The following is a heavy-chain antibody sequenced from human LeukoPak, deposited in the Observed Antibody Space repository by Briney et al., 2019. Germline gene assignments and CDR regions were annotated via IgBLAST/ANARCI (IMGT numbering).Heavy chain of an antibody. CDR3: ARDHLRPNDY. CDR2: ISSSGSTI. Sequence: GGSLRLSCAASGFTFSTFAMSWIRQAPGKGLEWVSYISSSGSTIYYADSVKGRFTISRDNAKNSLYLQMNSLRAEDTAVYYCARDHLRPNDYWGQGTLVTVSS. J-gene: IGHJ4*02. V-gene: IGHV3-11*01. CDR1: GFTFSTFA.